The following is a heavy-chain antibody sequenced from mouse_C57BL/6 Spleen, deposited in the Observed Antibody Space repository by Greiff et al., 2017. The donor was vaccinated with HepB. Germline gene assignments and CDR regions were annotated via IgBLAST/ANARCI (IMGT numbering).Heavy chain of an antibody. CDR2: FHPYNDDT. D-gene: IGHD2-2*01. Sequence: VQLQQSGAELVKPGASVKMSCKASGYTFTTYPIEWMKQNPGQSLEWIGNFHPYNDDTKYNEKFKGKATLTVEKSSSTVYLGLSRMTSDDSAVYYSARRGYDGARFAYWGQGTLVTVSA. V-gene: IGHV1-47*01. CDR1: GYTFTTYP. CDR3: ARRGYDGARFAY. J-gene: IGHJ3*01.